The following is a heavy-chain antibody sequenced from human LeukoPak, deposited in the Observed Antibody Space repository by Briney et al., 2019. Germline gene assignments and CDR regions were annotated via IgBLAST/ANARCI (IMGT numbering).Heavy chain of an antibody. CDR3: ARGLVGATNPAHANYFDY. J-gene: IGHJ4*02. V-gene: IGHV3-48*03. D-gene: IGHD1-26*01. CDR2: ISGSGSMI. CDR1: GFTFSSYE. Sequence: GGSLRLSCAASGFTFSSYEMNWVRQAPGKGLEWVSYISGSGSMIYYADSVKGRFTISRHNSKNTLYLQMNSLRAEDTAVYYCARGLVGATNPAHANYFDYWGQGTLVTVSS.